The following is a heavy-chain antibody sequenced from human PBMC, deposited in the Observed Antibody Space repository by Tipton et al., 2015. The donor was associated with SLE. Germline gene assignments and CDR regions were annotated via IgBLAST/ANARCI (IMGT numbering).Heavy chain of an antibody. CDR3: TSRPGSGSLDY. CDR1: GFTFSNAW. CDR2: IKSKTGGGTT. D-gene: IGHD3-10*01. J-gene: IGHJ4*02. V-gene: IGHV3-15*01. Sequence: GSLRLSCAASGFTFSNAWMSWVRQAPGKGLEWVGRIKSKTGGGTTDYAAPVKGRFTISRDDSKNTLYLQMNSLKTEDTAVYYCTSRPGSGSLDYWGQGTLVTVSS.